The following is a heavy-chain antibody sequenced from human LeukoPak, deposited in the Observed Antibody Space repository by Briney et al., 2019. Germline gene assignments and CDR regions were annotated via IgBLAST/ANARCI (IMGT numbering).Heavy chain of an antibody. CDR1: GGSISSGDYY. CDR2: IYYSGST. Sequence: PSQTLSLXCTVSGGSISSGDYYWSWIRQPPGKGLEWIGYIYYSGSTYYNPSLKSRVTISVDTSKNQFSLKLSSVTAADTAVYYCARVFASYGDSRLDYWGQGTLVTVSS. J-gene: IGHJ4*02. V-gene: IGHV4-30-4*08. CDR3: ARVFASYGDSRLDY. D-gene: IGHD4-17*01.